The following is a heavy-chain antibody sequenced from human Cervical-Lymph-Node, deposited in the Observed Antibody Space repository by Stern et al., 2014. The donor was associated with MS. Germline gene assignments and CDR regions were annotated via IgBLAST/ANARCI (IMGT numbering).Heavy chain of an antibody. CDR2: IYYGGST. J-gene: IGHJ6*02. V-gene: IGHV4-31*03. Sequence: QVQLQESGPGLVRPSQTLSLTCTVSGASMTSRRYYWTLIRQHPGKGLVWMGCIYYGGSTAYSPSLQSRVTISVDTSKNQFSLKLLSVTAADTAVYYCAREMYSSSYYGLDVWGQGTTVTVSS. CDR3: AREMYSSSYYGLDV. D-gene: IGHD6-6*01. CDR1: GASMTSRRYY.